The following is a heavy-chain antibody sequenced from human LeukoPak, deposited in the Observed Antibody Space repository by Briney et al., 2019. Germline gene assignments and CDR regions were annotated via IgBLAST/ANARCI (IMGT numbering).Heavy chain of an antibody. V-gene: IGHV1-69*06. CDR1: GGTFSSYA. J-gene: IGHJ4*02. CDR3: ARVSKWGCDSYVDY. D-gene: IGHD5-12*01. CDR2: IIPIFGTA. Sequence: SVKVSCKASGGTFSSYAISWVRQAPGQGLEWMGGIIPIFGTANYAQKFQGRVTITADKSTSTAYMELSSLRSEDTAVYYCARVSKWGCDSYVDYWGQGTLVTVSS.